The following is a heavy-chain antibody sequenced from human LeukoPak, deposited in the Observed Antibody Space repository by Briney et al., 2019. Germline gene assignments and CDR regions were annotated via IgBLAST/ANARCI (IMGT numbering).Heavy chain of an antibody. D-gene: IGHD3-10*01. Sequence: SETLSLTCTVSGGSISSYYWSWIRQPPGKGLEWIGYIYYSGSTNYNPSLKSRVTISVDTSKNQFSLKLSPVTAADTAVYYCATAPASALWFGEFTVGFDPWGQGTLVTVSS. V-gene: IGHV4-59*01. CDR2: IYYSGST. J-gene: IGHJ5*02. CDR3: ATAPASALWFGEFTVGFDP. CDR1: GGSISSYY.